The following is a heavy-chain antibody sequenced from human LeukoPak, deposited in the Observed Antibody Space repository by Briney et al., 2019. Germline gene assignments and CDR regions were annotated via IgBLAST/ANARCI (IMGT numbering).Heavy chain of an antibody. CDR2: IIPIFGTA. Sequence: ASVKVSCKAPGGTFSSYAISWVRQAPGQGLEWMGRIIPIFGTANYAQKFQGRVTITTDESTSTAYMELSSLRSEDTAVYYCARGLVPAAISYYYYYYMDVWGKGTTVTVSS. CDR3: ARGLVPAAISYYYYYYMDV. CDR1: GGTFSSYA. V-gene: IGHV1-69*05. J-gene: IGHJ6*03. D-gene: IGHD2-2*01.